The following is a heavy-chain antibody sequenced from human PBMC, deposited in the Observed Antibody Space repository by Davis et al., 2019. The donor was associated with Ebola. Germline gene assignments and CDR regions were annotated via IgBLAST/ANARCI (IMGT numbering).Heavy chain of an antibody. D-gene: IGHD6-19*01. CDR2: FYYSGST. J-gene: IGHJ5*02. CDR3: ARGYRGTGYSSS. Sequence: SETLSLTCTVSGGSTSSYYWSWIRQPPGKGLEWIGHFYYSGSTNYNPALKRRVTISVDTSKNQFSLKLSSVTAADTAVYYCARGYRGTGYSSSWGQGTLVTVSS. CDR1: GGSTSSYY. V-gene: IGHV4-59*12.